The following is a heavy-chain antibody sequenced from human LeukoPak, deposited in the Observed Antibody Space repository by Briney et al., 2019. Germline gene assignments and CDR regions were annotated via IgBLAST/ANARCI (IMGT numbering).Heavy chain of an antibody. Sequence: GGSLRLSCAASGFTFSSYSMNWVRQAPGKGLEWVSSISSSSSYIYYADSVKGRFTISRDNAKNSLYLQMNSLRAEDTAVYYCASLTYYDFWSGYYPYYYYGMDVWGEGTTVTVSS. D-gene: IGHD3-3*01. J-gene: IGHJ6*04. CDR3: ASLTYYDFWSGYYPYYYYGMDV. CDR1: GFTFSSYS. CDR2: ISSSSSYI. V-gene: IGHV3-21*01.